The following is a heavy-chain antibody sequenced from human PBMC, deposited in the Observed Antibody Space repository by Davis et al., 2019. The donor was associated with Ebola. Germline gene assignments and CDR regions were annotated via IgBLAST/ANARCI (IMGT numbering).Heavy chain of an antibody. J-gene: IGHJ5*02. V-gene: IGHV4-59*08. CDR3: ARQGWSGYSLRHWLDP. Sequence: MPSETLSLTCTVSGTSISSYYWSWIRQPPGKGLECIGYINYSGSTNYNPSLKSRVTISVDTSKNQFSLKLSAVTAADTAVYYCARQGWSGYSLRHWLDPWGQGTLVTVSS. CDR2: INYSGST. D-gene: IGHD3-3*01. CDR1: GTSISSYY.